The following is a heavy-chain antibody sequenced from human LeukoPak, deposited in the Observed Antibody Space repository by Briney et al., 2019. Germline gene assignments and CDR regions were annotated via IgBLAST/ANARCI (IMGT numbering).Heavy chain of an antibody. CDR1: GYTLTELS. CDR2: FDPEDGET. J-gene: IGHJ4*02. V-gene: IGHV1-24*01. D-gene: IGHD2-2*01. Sequence: GASVKVSCKVSGYTLTELSMHWVRQAPGKGLGWMGGFDPEDGETIYAQKFQGRVTMTEDTSTDTAYMELSSLRSEDTAVYYCATVADIVVVTEGRGYYFDYWGQGTLVTVSS. CDR3: ATVADIVVVTEGRGYYFDY.